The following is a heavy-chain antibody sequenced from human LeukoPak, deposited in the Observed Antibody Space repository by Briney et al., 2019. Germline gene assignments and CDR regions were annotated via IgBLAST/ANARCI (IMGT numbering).Heavy chain of an antibody. CDR3: ARETYDSSGYFYY. CDR1: GHTFTGYY. CDR2: INPNSGGT. D-gene: IGHD3-22*01. Sequence: ASVKVSCKASGHTFTGYYMHWVRQAPGQGLEWMGWINPNSGGTNYAQKFQGRVTMTRDTSISTAYMELSRLRSDGTAVYYCARETYDSSGYFYYWGQGTLVTVSS. J-gene: IGHJ4*02. V-gene: IGHV1-2*02.